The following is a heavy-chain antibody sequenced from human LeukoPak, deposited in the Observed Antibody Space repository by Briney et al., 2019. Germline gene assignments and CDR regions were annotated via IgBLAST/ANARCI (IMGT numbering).Heavy chain of an antibody. D-gene: IGHD6-25*01. J-gene: IGHJ4*02. CDR2: INEDGGAK. V-gene: IGHV3-7*04. CDR1: GFTFSSYW. CDR3: ARDSGRRDDY. Sequence: GGSLRLSCAASGFTFSSYWMTWVRQAPGKGLEWVANINEDGGAKFYVDSVRGRFTISRDNARNSLYLQMNSLRAEDTAVYYCARDSGRRDDYWGQGTLVTVSS.